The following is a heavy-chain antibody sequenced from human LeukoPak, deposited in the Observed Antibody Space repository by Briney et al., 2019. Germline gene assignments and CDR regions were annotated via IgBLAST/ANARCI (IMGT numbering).Heavy chain of an antibody. J-gene: IGHJ4*02. V-gene: IGHV1-69*04. Sequence: ASVKVSCKASGGTFSSYAISWVRQAPGQGLEWMGRIIPILGIANYAQKFQGRVTITADKSTSTAYMELSSLRSEDTAVYYCASRRRAGGSSGSDYWGQGTLVTVSS. CDR3: ASRRRAGGSSGSDY. CDR2: IIPILGIA. D-gene: IGHD3-22*01. CDR1: GGTFSSYA.